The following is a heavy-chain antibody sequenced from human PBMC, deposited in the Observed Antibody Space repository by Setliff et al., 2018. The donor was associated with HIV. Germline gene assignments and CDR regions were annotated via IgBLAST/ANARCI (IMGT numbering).Heavy chain of an antibody. CDR2: FYYSGSS. J-gene: IGHJ4*02. V-gene: IGHV4-39*01. Sequence: SETLSLTCTVSGDSISRRIYYWGWIRQPPGKGPEWIGNFYYSGSSNYNPSLKSRVTISVDTSKNQFSLKLISVSAADTAVYYCAKLLPAADMAREIDSWGQGTLVTVSS. D-gene: IGHD2-2*01. CDR3: AKLLPAADMAREIDS. CDR1: GDSISRRIYY.